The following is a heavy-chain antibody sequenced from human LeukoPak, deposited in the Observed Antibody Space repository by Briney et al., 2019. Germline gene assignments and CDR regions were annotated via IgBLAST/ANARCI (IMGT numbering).Heavy chain of an antibody. CDR1: GFRFSYHD. CDR3: ARELGGTKTGGFDI. D-gene: IGHD1-14*01. CDR2: IGAAGAHT. Sequence: GGSLRLSCAASGFRFSYHDMHWVRQAPGKGLEFVSSIGAAGAHTFYADSVKGRFTISRDNFQSTMYLQMDGLRPQDSAVYYCARELGGTKTGGFDIWGQGTVVTVSS. J-gene: IGHJ3*02. V-gene: IGHV3-64*02.